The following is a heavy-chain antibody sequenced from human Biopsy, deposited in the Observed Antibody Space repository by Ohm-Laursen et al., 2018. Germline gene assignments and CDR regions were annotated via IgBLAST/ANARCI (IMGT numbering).Heavy chain of an antibody. J-gene: IGHJ2*01. Sequence: SLRLSCTAPGFTFTSYAMHWVRQAPGKGLEWVAVISYDGSGEYYADSLQGRFIISRDNPKNTVDLQMNSPRAEDTAVYFCARDGKRWDYSTYFSWHFDLWGRGTLVTVSS. V-gene: IGHV3-30*03. CDR1: GFTFTSYA. CDR2: ISYDGSGE. D-gene: IGHD4-11*01. CDR3: ARDGKRWDYSTYFSWHFDL.